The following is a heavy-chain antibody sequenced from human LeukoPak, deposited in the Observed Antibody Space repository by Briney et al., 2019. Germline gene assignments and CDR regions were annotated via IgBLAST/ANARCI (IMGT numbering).Heavy chain of an antibody. Sequence: SVNVSCKASGGTFSSYAISWVRQAPGQGLEWMGGIIPIFGTANYAQKFQGRVTITADESTSTAYMELSSLRSEDTAVYYCARDREGGSYYYGMDVWGQGTTVTVSS. CDR3: ARDREGGSYYYGMDV. V-gene: IGHV1-69*13. D-gene: IGHD1-26*01. CDR2: IIPIFGTA. J-gene: IGHJ6*02. CDR1: GGTFSSYA.